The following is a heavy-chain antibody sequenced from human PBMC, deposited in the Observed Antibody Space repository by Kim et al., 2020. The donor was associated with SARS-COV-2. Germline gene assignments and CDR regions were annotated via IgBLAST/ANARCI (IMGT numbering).Heavy chain of an antibody. CDR1: GGTFSSYA. CDR3: ARSYCSGGSCYPWHAFDI. V-gene: IGHV1-69*13. Sequence: SVKVSCKASGGTFSSYAISWVRQAPGQGLEWMGGIIPIFGTANYAQKFQGRVTITADESTSTAYMELSSLRSEDTAVYYCARSYCSGGSCYPWHAFDIWRQGTMVTVSS. CDR2: IIPIFGTA. J-gene: IGHJ3*02. D-gene: IGHD2-15*01.